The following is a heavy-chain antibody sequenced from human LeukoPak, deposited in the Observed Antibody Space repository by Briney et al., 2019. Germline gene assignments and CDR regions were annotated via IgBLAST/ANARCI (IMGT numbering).Heavy chain of an antibody. CDR3: ARVDMITFGGVLYYYYGMDV. J-gene: IGHJ6*02. Sequence: GGSLRLSCAASGFTFSSYSMNWVRQAPGKGLEWVSSISSSSSYIYYADSVKGRFTISRDNAKNSLYLQMNSLRAEVTAVYNLARVDMITFGGVLYYYYGMDVWGQGTTVTVSS. CDR2: ISSSSSYI. D-gene: IGHD3-16*01. V-gene: IGHV3-21*01. CDR1: GFTFSSYS.